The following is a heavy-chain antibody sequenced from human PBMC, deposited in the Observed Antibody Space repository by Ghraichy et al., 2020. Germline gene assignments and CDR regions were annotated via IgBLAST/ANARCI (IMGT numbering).Heavy chain of an antibody. CDR2: IYYSGST. CDR1: GGSISSSSYY. CDR3: ARGPGEYSSSWYEGHWFDP. Sequence: ESLNISCTVSGGSISSSSYYWGWIRQPPGKGLEWIGSIYYSGSTYYNPSLKSRVTISVDTSKNQFSLKLSSVTAADTAVYYCARGPGEYSSSWYEGHWFDPWGQGTLVTVSS. J-gene: IGHJ5*02. D-gene: IGHD6-13*01. V-gene: IGHV4-39*07.